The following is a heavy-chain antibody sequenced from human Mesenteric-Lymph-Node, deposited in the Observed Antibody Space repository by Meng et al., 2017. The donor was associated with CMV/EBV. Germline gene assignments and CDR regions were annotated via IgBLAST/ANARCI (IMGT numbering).Heavy chain of an antibody. V-gene: IGHV4-39*07. CDR2: AYYSGST. J-gene: IGHJ5*02. CDR1: GDSITSTDYY. D-gene: IGHD3-22*01. Sequence: SETLSLTCTVSGDSITSTDYYWGWIRPAPGKGLEWIGSAYYSGSTNHDPSLKSRLTTSLDTSKNQFSLNINSVTVADTAVYYCARLPIYDTSASPSWGQGTLVTVSS. CDR3: ARLPIYDTSASPS.